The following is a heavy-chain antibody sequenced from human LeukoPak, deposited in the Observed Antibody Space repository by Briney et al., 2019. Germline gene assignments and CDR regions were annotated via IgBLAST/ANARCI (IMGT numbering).Heavy chain of an antibody. CDR1: GGSISSSSYY. V-gene: IGHV4-39*01. J-gene: IGHJ4*02. D-gene: IGHD3-10*01. CDR2: IYYSGST. Sequence: SETLSLTCTVSGGSISSSSYYWGWIRQPPGKGLEWIGSIYYSGSTYYNPSLKSRVTISVDTSKNQFPLKLTSVTAADTAVYYCAMTYYHGSGNYSSFDYWGQGTLVTVSS. CDR3: AMTYYHGSGNYSSFDY.